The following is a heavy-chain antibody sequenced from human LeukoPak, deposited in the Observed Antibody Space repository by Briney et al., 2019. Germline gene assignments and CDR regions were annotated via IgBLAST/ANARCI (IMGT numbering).Heavy chain of an antibody. V-gene: IGHV3-15*07. CDR2: IKSKTDGGTT. D-gene: IGHD3-22*01. J-gene: IGHJ4*02. CDR3: STGHDSGRYHFTYAS. CDR1: GFTFSNAW. Sequence: GGSLRLSCAASGFTFSNAWMNWVRQAPGKGLEWVGRIKSKTDGGTTDYAAPVKGRFTISRDDSKNTLSLQMNSLKTEDTAVYYCSTGHDSGRYHFTYASWGQGTLVTVSS.